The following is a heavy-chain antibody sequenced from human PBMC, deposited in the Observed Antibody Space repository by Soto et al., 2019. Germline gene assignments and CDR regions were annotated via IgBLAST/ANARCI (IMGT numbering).Heavy chain of an antibody. D-gene: IGHD3-9*01. CDR1: GFTFSSYG. CDR3: AKGRDDILTGDYNGGGMDV. CDR2: ISYDGSNK. J-gene: IGHJ6*02. Sequence: PGGSLRLSCAASGFTFSSYGMHWVRQAPGKGLEWVAVISYDGSNKYYADSVKGRFTISRDNSKNTLYLQTNSLRAEDTAVYYCAKGRDDILTGDYNGGGMDVWGQGTTVTVSS. V-gene: IGHV3-30*18.